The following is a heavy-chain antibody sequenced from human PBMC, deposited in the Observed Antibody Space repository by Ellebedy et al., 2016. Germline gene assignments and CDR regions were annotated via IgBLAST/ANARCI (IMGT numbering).Heavy chain of an antibody. Sequence: GGSLRLSXAASGFTFDDYAMHWVRQAPGKGLEWVSGISWNSARIGYADSVKGRFTISRDNAKNSLYLQMNGLRPEDTALYYCAKGYYYGSGSYNSFDYWGQGALVTVSS. CDR2: ISWNSARI. D-gene: IGHD3-10*01. J-gene: IGHJ4*02. CDR1: GFTFDDYA. V-gene: IGHV3-9*01. CDR3: AKGYYYGSGSYNSFDY.